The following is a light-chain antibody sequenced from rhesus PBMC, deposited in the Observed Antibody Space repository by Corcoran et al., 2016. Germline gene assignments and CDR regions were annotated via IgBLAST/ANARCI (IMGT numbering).Light chain of an antibody. V-gene: IGKV1-74*01. CDR2: TAS. CDR1: ENVYNY. CDR3: QHGYGTPFT. Sequence: DIQMTQSPSSLSASVGDRVTITCRASENVYNYLNCNQQKPGKAPKPLIYTASTLQSGVPSRLGGSGSGTDYTFTISSLQPEDFATSYCQHGYGTPFTFGPGTKLDIQ. J-gene: IGKJ3*01.